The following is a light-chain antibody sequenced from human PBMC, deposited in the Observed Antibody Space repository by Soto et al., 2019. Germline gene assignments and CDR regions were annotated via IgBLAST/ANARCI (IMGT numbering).Light chain of an antibody. CDR3: NSLSAAGSSYV. Sequence: TQPASVSGSPGQSSAISCTGTSSDVGSHNHVSWYQQYPGKAPKLIIYEVSNRPSGVSARFSGSKFGSTASLTISGLQAEDEAEYYCNSLSAAGSSYVFGPGTKVTVL. CDR2: EVS. V-gene: IGLV2-14*01. J-gene: IGLJ1*01. CDR1: SSDVGSHNH.